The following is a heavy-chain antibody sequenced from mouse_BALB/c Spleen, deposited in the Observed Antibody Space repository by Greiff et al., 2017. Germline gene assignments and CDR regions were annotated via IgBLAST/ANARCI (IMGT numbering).Heavy chain of an antibody. CDR2: INPSSGYT. Sequence: QVQLQQSGAELARPGASVKMSCKASGYTFTSYTMHWVKQRPGQGLEWIGYINPSSGYTNYNQKFKDKATLTADKSSSTAYMQLSSLTSEDSAVYYCARKYDYGYDVGYAMDYWGQGTSVTVSS. V-gene: IGHV1-4*01. CDR1: GYTFTSYT. J-gene: IGHJ4*01. D-gene: IGHD2-2*01. CDR3: ARKYDYGYDVGYAMDY.